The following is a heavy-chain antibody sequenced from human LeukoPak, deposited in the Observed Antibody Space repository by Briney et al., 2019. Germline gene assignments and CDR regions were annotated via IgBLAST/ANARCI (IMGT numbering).Heavy chain of an antibody. Sequence: SAKVSCKASGGTFSSYAISWVRQAPGRGLEWMGRIIPIFGTANYAQKFQGRVTITTDESTSTAYMELSSLRSEDTAVYYCARDRISGDYNYWGQGTLVTVSS. J-gene: IGHJ4*02. V-gene: IGHV1-69*05. CDR1: GGTFSSYA. CDR2: IIPIFGTA. CDR3: ARDRISGDYNY. D-gene: IGHD4-17*01.